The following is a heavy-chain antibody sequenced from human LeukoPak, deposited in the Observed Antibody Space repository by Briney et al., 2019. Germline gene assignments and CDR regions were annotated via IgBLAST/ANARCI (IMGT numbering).Heavy chain of an antibody. J-gene: IGHJ4*02. CDR3: AKFLTALRTTDMAAAEDY. CDR2: IKQDGSEK. Sequence: PGGSLRLSCAASGFTFNNYWMSWVRQAPGKGLEWVANIKQDGSEKYYVDSVKGRFTISRDNSKNTLYLQMNSLRAEDTAVYYCAKFLTALRTTDMAAAEDYWGQGTLVTVSS. D-gene: IGHD6-13*01. CDR1: GFTFNNYW. V-gene: IGHV3-7*01.